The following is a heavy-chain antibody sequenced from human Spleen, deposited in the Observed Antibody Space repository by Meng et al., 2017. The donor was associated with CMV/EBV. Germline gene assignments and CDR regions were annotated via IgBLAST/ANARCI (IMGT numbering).Heavy chain of an antibody. CDR2: IYSKTDDGTI. Sequence: FTNAWMSWVRQAPGKGLEWIGRIYSKTDDGTIDYTASVKGRFIISRDDVKNILYLQMNSLKTEDTAVYYCAAQRYDFWSGYYNGWFGPWGQGTLVTVSS. CDR1: FTNAW. J-gene: IGHJ5*02. D-gene: IGHD3-3*01. V-gene: IGHV3-15*01. CDR3: AAQRYDFWSGYYNGWFGP.